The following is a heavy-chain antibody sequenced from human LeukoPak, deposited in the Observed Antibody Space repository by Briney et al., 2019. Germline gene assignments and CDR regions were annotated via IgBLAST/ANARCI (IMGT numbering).Heavy chain of an antibody. Sequence: PSETLSLTCAVYGGSFSGYYWSWIRQPPGKGLEWIGEINHSGSTNYNPSLKSRVTISVDTSKNQFSLKLSSVTAADTAVYYCARGIRYDSSGYQIRYYYYGMDVWGQGTTVTVSS. CDR1: GGSFSGYY. CDR3: ARGIRYDSSGYQIRYYYYGMDV. CDR2: INHSGST. D-gene: IGHD3-22*01. J-gene: IGHJ6*02. V-gene: IGHV4-34*01.